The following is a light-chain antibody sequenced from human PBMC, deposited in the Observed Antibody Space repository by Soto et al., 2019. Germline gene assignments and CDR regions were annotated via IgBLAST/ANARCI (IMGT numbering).Light chain of an antibody. Sequence: QSVLAQPPSASGSPGQSVTVPCTGTSSDVGGYDHVSWYQQHPGKAPKLMIYEVTKRPAGVPDRFSGSKSGNTAPLTVSGLQAEDEADYYCSSDAGNYNYVFGTGTKVTVL. CDR3: SSDAGNYNYV. J-gene: IGLJ1*01. V-gene: IGLV2-8*01. CDR2: EVT. CDR1: SSDVGGYDH.